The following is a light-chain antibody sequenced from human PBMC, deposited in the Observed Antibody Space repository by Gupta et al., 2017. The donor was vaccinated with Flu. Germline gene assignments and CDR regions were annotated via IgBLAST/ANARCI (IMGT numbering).Light chain of an antibody. J-gene: IGLJ3*02. CDR3: QSYYSNNPVV. Sequence: NFMLTQPHSVSESPGKTVTISCTRSSGSIADNYVQWYQQRPGSSPTTVIYEYDQRPSGVPDRFSGSIDSSSNSASLTISGLRTEDEAVYYCQSYYSNNPVVFGGGTKLTVL. CDR2: EYD. CDR1: SGSIADNY. V-gene: IGLV6-57*01.